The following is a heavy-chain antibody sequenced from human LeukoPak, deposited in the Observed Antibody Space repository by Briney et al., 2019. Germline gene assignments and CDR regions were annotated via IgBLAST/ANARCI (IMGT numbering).Heavy chain of an antibody. CDR2: IYPGDSDT. Sequence: GESLKISCKGSGYSFTSYWIGWVRQMPGKGLEWMGIIYPGDSDTRYSPSFQGQVTISADKSINTAYLQWSSLEASDTATYYCARVRSSSGSVDLDYWGQGTLVTVSS. D-gene: IGHD3-22*01. V-gene: IGHV5-51*01. J-gene: IGHJ4*02. CDR1: GYSFTSYW. CDR3: ARVRSSSGSVDLDY.